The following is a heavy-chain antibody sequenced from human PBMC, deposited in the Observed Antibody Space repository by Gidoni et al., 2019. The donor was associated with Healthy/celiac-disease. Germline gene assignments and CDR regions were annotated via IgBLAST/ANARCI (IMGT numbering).Heavy chain of an antibody. Sequence: QMQLLHSGPGLGMPSETLSLNCTVSGGSISSYYWSWIRQPPGQGLVWIGYIYYRWSTNYNPALKSRVTISVDTSKNQFSLKLTSVTAADTAVYYSATSASRLRAFDYWGQGTLVTVSS. CDR1: GGSISSYY. CDR2: IYYRWST. D-gene: IGHD2-2*01. V-gene: IGHV4-59*12. J-gene: IGHJ4*02. CDR3: ATSASRLRAFDY.